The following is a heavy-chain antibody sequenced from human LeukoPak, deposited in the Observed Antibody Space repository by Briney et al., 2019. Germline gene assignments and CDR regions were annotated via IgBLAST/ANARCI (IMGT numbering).Heavy chain of an antibody. D-gene: IGHD5-12*01. CDR1: GGSISSGDNY. Sequence: SETLSLTCTVSGGSISSGDNYWGWIRQPPGKGLEWIGYIYYSGRTYYNPSLKSRVTISVDTSKNQFSLKLRSVTASDTAVYYCARGSGGYDHYFDYWGQGTLVTVSS. J-gene: IGHJ4*02. CDR2: IYYSGRT. CDR3: ARGSGGYDHYFDY. V-gene: IGHV4-30-4*01.